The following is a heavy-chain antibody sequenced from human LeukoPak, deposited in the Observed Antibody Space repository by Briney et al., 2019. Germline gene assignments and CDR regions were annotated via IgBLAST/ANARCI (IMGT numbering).Heavy chain of an antibody. CDR2: IYPGDSDT. CDR3: ARRQGTMVRGVITYYFDY. V-gene: IGHV5-51*01. D-gene: IGHD3-10*01. J-gene: IGHJ4*02. Sequence: GESLKISCKGSGYSFTSYWSGWVRQMPGKGLEWMGIIYPGDSDTRYSPSFQGQVTISADKSISTAYLQWSSLKASDTAMYYCARRQGTMVRGVITYYFDYWGQGTLVTVSS. CDR1: GYSFTSYW.